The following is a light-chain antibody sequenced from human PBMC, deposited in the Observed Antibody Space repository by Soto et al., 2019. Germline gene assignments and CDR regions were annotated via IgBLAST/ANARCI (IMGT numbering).Light chain of an antibody. CDR1: QSVSSY. CDR2: DAS. J-gene: IGKJ3*01. Sequence: EIVLTQSPATLSLSPGERATLSCRASQSVSSYFAWYQQKPGQAPRLLIYDASNRATGIPARFSGSGSGTDLTLTISSLEPEDCAGYDCKQRSNWLCTCGPGTKVDIK. CDR3: KQRSNWLCT. V-gene: IGKV3-11*01.